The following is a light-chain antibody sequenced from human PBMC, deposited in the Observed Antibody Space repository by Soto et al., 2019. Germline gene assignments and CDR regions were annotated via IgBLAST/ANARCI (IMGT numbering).Light chain of an antibody. Sequence: EIVLTQSPATLSLYQGERATLSCRASQSVSSYLAWYQQKPGQAPRLLIYDASNRATGIPARFSGSGSGTDFTLTISSLEPEDFAVYYCQQRSNWPPWTFGQGTKVDIK. CDR2: DAS. J-gene: IGKJ1*01. CDR1: QSVSSY. CDR3: QQRSNWPPWT. V-gene: IGKV3-11*01.